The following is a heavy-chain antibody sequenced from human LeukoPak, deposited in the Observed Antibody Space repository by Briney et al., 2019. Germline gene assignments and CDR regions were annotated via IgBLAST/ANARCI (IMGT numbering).Heavy chain of an antibody. CDR2: INSNGSAT. CDR3: ERDFGA. Sequence: QPGGSLRLSCEASGFTFSRYWMHWVRQAPGKGLMWVSRINSNGSATTYADFVKGRFTISRDNAKHTAQLQMNSLRVDETAIYYCERDFGAWGERTLVTVS. CDR1: GFTFSRYW. V-gene: IGHV3-74*03. D-gene: IGHD3-3*01. J-gene: IGHJ5*02.